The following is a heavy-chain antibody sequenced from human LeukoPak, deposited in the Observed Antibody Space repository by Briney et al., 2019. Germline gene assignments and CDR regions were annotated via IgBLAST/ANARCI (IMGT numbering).Heavy chain of an antibody. Sequence: GSLLLSCAASGFPFSNYEFNWVRQAPGKGLEWVSSFSGSGGSTYYADSVTGRFTISRDISKNTLYLQMNSLRAEDAAVYYCANIGQTAFDIWGQGTMVTVSS. CDR1: GFPFSNYE. CDR3: ANIGQTAFDI. CDR2: FSGSGGST. J-gene: IGHJ3*02. V-gene: IGHV3-23*01. D-gene: IGHD1-26*01.